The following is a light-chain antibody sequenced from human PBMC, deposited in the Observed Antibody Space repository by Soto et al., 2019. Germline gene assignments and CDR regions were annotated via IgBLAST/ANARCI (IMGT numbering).Light chain of an antibody. J-gene: IGKJ4*01. CDR3: QQRSNWPPT. V-gene: IGKV3-11*01. Sequence: EIDFTQYPASLPLTPGERATLFCRASQSVNSYLAWYQQKPGQAPRLLIYDASNRATGIPARFSGSGSGTDFTLTISSLEPEDFAVYYCQQRSNWPPTFGGGTKVAIK. CDR1: QSVNSY. CDR2: DAS.